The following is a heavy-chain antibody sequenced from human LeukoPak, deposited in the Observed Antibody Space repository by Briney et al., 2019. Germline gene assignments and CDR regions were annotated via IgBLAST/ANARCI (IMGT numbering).Heavy chain of an antibody. D-gene: IGHD1-7*01. CDR2: IYSNGNT. J-gene: IGHJ4*02. Sequence: GGSLRLSCAASGFIVSSNYMSWVRQAPGKGLEWVSVIYSNGNTYYADSVKGRFTISSDNSKKTLYLQMNSLRAEDTAVYYCVRSDNWNYLFDYWGQGTLVTVSS. CDR1: GFIVSSNY. V-gene: IGHV3-53*01. CDR3: VRSDNWNYLFDY.